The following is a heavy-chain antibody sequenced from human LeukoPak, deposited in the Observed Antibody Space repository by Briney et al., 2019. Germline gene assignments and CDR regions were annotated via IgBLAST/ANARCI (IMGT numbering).Heavy chain of an antibody. Sequence: GGSLRLSCAASGFTFSSYWMSWVRQAPGKGLEWLANIKQDGSEKYYVDSVKGRLTISRDNAKNSLYLQMNSLRAEDTAVYYCARDVLTGYPNWFDPWGQGTLVTVSS. CDR3: ARDVLTGYPNWFDP. CDR2: IKQDGSEK. V-gene: IGHV3-7*03. J-gene: IGHJ5*02. D-gene: IGHD3-9*01. CDR1: GFTFSSYW.